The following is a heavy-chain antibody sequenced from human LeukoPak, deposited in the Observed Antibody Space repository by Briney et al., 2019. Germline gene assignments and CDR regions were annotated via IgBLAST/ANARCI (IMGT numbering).Heavy chain of an antibody. V-gene: IGHV3-21*06. J-gene: IGHJ4*02. D-gene: IGHD3-22*01. CDR2: INSGGTTT. Sequence: PGGSLGLSCAACGFAFSTYTMNWARQSPGKELEWVASINSGGTTTHYADSVKGRFTISRDNAQNVLYLQMNGLRADDAAVYYCLRGDSRDFWGQGTLVTVSS. CDR3: LRGDSRDF. CDR1: GFAFSTYT.